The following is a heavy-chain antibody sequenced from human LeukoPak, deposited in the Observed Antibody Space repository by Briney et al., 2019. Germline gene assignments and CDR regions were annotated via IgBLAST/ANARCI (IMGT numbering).Heavy chain of an antibody. D-gene: IGHD1-26*01. CDR1: GFTFSSSA. V-gene: IGHV3-23*01. CDR3: AKDRLSGSFNAVFDS. Sequence: PGGSLRLSCAASGFTFSSSAMSWVRQAPGKGLEWVSGISGSGITYYAGSVKGRFTISRDNSKNTLYLQMNSLRAEGTVVYYCAKDRLSGSFNAVFDSWGQGTLVTVSS. J-gene: IGHJ4*02. CDR2: ISGSGIT.